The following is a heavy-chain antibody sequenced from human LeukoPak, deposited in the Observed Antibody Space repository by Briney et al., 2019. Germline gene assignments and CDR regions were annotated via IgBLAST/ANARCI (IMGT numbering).Heavy chain of an antibody. J-gene: IGHJ4*02. Sequence: PGGSLRLSCAASGFTFSSYAMSWVRQAPGKGLEWVSAISGSGGSTYYADSVKGRFTISRDNGKNLLFLQMNSLGPEDTAVYYCAKHNPARGVFDDWGQGTLVTVSS. V-gene: IGHV3-23*01. CDR3: AKHNPARGVFDD. D-gene: IGHD1-14*01. CDR1: GFTFSSYA. CDR2: ISGSGGST.